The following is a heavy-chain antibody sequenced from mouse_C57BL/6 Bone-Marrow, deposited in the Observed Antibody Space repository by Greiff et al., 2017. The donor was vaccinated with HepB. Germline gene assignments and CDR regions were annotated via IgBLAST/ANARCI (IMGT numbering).Heavy chain of an antibody. CDR3: AREAIYYDYDSWFAY. J-gene: IGHJ3*01. CDR1: GYTFTSYW. D-gene: IGHD2-4*01. CDR2: IHPNSGST. V-gene: IGHV1-64*01. Sequence: QVQLQQSGAELVKPGASVKLSCKASGYTFTSYWMHWVKQRPGQGLEWIGMIHPNSGSTNYNEKFKSKATLTVDKSSSTAYMQLSSLTSEDSAVYYCAREAIYYDYDSWFAYWGQGTLVTVSA.